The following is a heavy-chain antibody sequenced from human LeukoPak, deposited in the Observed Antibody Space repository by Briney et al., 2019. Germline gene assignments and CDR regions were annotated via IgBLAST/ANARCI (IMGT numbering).Heavy chain of an antibody. CDR2: ISSSGTTI. J-gene: IGHJ4*02. Sequence: GGSLRLSCAASGFTFSSYEMNWVRQAPGKGLEWVSYISSSGTTIYYADSVKGRFTIPRDNAENSLFLQMNSLRAEDTAVYYCAREVGVVGATCDYWGQGTLVTVSS. V-gene: IGHV3-48*03. D-gene: IGHD1-26*01. CDR3: AREVGVVGATCDY. CDR1: GFTFSSYE.